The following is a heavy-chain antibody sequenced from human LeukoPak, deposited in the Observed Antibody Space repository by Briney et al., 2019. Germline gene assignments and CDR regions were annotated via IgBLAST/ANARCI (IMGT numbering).Heavy chain of an antibody. J-gene: IGHJ4*02. CDR1: GFTFSSYE. D-gene: IGHD3-22*01. CDR2: ISSSGSTI. Sequence: GGSLRLSCAASGFTFSSYEMSWVRQAPGKGLEWVSYISSSGSTIYYADSVKGRFTISRDNAKNSLYLQMNSVRAEDTAVYYCARDGGSSGYYDLGYWVQGTLVTVSS. V-gene: IGHV3-48*03. CDR3: ARDGGSSGYYDLGY.